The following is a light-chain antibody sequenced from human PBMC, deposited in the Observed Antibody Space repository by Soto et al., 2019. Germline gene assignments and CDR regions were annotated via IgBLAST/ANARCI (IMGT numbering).Light chain of an antibody. V-gene: IGKV2-30*01. CDR1: KSLVYSDGNTH. J-gene: IGKJ1*01. CDR2: RVS. Sequence: DVVLTQSPLSLPVNFGQPASISCRSSKSLVYSDGNTHLSWFHQRPGQSPRRLIYRVSSRDSAVPDRFSGSGSGTDFTLEISRVEAEDVGIYFCTQGTHWPRTFGQGTKVEV. CDR3: TQGTHWPRT.